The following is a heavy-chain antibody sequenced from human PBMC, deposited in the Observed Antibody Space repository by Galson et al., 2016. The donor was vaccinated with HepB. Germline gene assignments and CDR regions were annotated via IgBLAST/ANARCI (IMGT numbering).Heavy chain of an antibody. D-gene: IGHD6-13*01. CDR3: ARARIAAPGTGAFDM. J-gene: IGHJ3*02. CDR2: IKNSNSDV. CDR1: GFTFSTYT. V-gene: IGHV3-21*01. Sequence: SLRLSCAASGFTFSTYTLNWVRQAPGKGLEWVSSIKNSNSDVYYEDSVKGRFTISRDDAENSLYLQMDSLTAEDTAMYYCARARIAAPGTGAFDMWGQGTMVTVSS.